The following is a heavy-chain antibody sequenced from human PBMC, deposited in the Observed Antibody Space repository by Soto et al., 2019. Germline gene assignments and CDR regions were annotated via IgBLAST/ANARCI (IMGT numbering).Heavy chain of an antibody. CDR1: GGSIISYY. D-gene: IGHD4-17*01. Sequence: TSETLSLTCTVSGGSIISYYWSWIRQPPGKGLEWIGYIYYSGSTNYNPSLKSRVTISVDTSKNQFSLKLSSVTAADTAVYYCARLPTTGDAFDIWGQGTMVTVSS. CDR2: IYYSGST. J-gene: IGHJ3*02. V-gene: IGHV4-59*01. CDR3: ARLPTTGDAFDI.